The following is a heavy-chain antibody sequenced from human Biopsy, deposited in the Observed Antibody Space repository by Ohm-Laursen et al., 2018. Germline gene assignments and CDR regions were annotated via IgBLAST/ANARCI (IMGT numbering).Heavy chain of an antibody. D-gene: IGHD3-3*01. CDR2: IVPILGHL. CDR1: GGPSSNYA. CDR3: AADADGYYTKFDY. Sequence: GASVKVSCKASGGPSSNYAFSWVRQAPGQGLEWVGRIVPILGHLNYAQRFQGRVSITADKSTTYVYMELSRLTPGDTAVYYRAADADGYYTKFDYWGPGTLVTVSS. V-gene: IGHV1-69*04. J-gene: IGHJ4*02.